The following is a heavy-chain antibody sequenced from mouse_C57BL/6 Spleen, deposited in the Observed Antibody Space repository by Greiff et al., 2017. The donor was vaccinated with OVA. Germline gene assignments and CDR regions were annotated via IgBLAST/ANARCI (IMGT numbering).Heavy chain of an antibody. V-gene: IGHV10-1*01. CDR2: IRSKSNNYAT. CDR3: VRQHYGSSSSFDY. Sequence: DVMLVESGGGLVQPKGSLKLSCAASGFSFNTYAMNWVRQAPGKGLEWVARIRSKSNNYATYYADSVKDRFTISRDDSESMLYLQRNNLKTEDTAMYYCVRQHYGSSSSFDYWGQGTTLTVSS. CDR1: GFSFNTYA. D-gene: IGHD1-1*01. J-gene: IGHJ2*01.